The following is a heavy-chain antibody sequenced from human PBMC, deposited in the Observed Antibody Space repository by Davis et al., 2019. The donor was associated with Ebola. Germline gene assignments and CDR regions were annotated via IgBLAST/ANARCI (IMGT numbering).Heavy chain of an antibody. Sequence: ASVTVSCMASGYTFTGYYMHWVRQAPGQGLEWMGWINPNSGGTNYAQKFQGWVTMTRDTSISTAYMELSRLRSDDTAVYYCARVYDYHYGMDVWGQGTTVTVSS. J-gene: IGHJ6*02. V-gene: IGHV1-2*04. CDR1: GYTFTGYY. D-gene: IGHD5-12*01. CDR2: INPNSGGT. CDR3: ARVYDYHYGMDV.